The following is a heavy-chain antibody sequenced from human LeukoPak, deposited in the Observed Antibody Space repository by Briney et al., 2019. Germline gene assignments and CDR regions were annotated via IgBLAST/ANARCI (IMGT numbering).Heavy chain of an antibody. CDR1: GFTFSSYG. CDR2: IWYDGSNK. V-gene: IGHV3-33*06. J-gene: IGHJ4*02. Sequence: GGSLRLSCAASGFTFSSYGIHWVRQAPGKGVEWEAVIWYDGSNKYYTYSVKGRFSISRDNSKNTLYLQMNSLGAEDTAVYYCAKDVAANWKEGLDYWGQGTLVTVSS. D-gene: IGHD1-1*01. CDR3: AKDVAANWKEGLDY.